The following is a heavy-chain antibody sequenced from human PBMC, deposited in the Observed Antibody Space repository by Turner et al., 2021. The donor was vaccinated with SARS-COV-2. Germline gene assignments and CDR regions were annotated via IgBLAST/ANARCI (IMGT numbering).Heavy chain of an antibody. CDR1: GDSFSSGGFY. V-gene: IGHV4-39*01. D-gene: IGHD3-3*01. CDR3: ARRRFMSGYSFDY. Sequence: QLQLQESGPGLVKSSETLSLTCTVSGDSFSSGGFYWGWIRQPPGKGLEWIATLSYTGSTYYNPSLKSRVTISVDTSKNQFSLKLSSVTAADTAVYYCARRRFMSGYSFDYWGQGTLVTVSS. CDR2: LSYTGST. J-gene: IGHJ4*02.